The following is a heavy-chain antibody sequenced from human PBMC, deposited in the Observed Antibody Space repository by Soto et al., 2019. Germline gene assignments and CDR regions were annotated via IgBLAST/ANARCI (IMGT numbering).Heavy chain of an antibody. CDR2: IVVGSGNT. CDR3: AAEVVGAHGRDY. Sequence: SVKVSCKASGFTFTSSAVQWVRQARGQRLEWIGWIVVGSGNTNYAQKFQERVTITRDMSTSTAYMELSSLRSEDTAVYYCAAEVVGAHGRDYWGQGTLVTVSS. J-gene: IGHJ4*02. V-gene: IGHV1-58*01. CDR1: GFTFTSSA. D-gene: IGHD1-26*01.